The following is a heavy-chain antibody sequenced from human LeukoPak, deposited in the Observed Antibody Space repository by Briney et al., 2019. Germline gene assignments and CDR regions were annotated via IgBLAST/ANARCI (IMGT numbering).Heavy chain of an antibody. J-gene: IGHJ4*02. CDR3: ARDSYYGSGSFDY. D-gene: IGHD3-10*01. Sequence: SETLSLTCAVSGDSINNNYWWRWVRQFPGKGLEWIGYIYYSGSTNYNPSLKSRVTISVDTSKNQFSLKLSSVTAADTAVYYCARDSYYGSGSFDYWGQGTLATVSS. CDR2: IYYSGST. CDR1: GDSINNNYW. V-gene: IGHV4-4*02.